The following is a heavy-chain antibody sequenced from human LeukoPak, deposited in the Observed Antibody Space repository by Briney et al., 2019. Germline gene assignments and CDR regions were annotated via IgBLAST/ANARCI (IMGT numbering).Heavy chain of an antibody. CDR3: VRDWYFDL. Sequence: GGSLRLSCAASRFTFSTYAMSWVRQAPGKGLEWVSIINNSGGSTYYADSVKGRFTISRDNSKNTLYLQMNSLRAEDTAVYYCVRDWYFDLWGRGTRVTVSS. CDR2: INNSGGST. J-gene: IGHJ2*01. CDR1: RFTFSTYA. V-gene: IGHV3-23*01.